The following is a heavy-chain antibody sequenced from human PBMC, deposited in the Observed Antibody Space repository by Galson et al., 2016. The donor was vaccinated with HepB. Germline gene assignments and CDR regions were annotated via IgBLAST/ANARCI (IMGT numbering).Heavy chain of an antibody. J-gene: IGHJ4*02. V-gene: IGHV4-31*03. CDR1: GGSIASDDYY. CDR3: AREVRRDDSTGFLDF. CDR2: IYYSGST. D-gene: IGHD5-24*01. Sequence: TLSLTCTVSGGSIASDDYYWTWIRQHPGKGLEWIGYIYYSGSTSYNPSLGSRVTISLDTSENQFSLRVTSVTAADSAVYYCAREVRRDDSTGFLDFWGQGTLVTVSS.